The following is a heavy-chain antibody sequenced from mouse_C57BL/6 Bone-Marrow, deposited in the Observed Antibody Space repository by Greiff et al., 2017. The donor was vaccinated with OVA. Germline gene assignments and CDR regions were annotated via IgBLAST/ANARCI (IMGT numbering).Heavy chain of an antibody. J-gene: IGHJ4*01. CDR3: AFLYYSNYPLYAMDY. Sequence: QVQLQQPGAELVKPGASVKLSCKASGYTFTSYWITWVKQRPGQGLEWIGDIYPGSGGTNYNEKFKSKATLTVDTSSSTAYMQLSSLTSEDSAVDYGAFLYYSNYPLYAMDYWGQGTSVTVSS. V-gene: IGHV1-55*01. CDR1: GYTFTSYW. D-gene: IGHD2-5*01. CDR2: IYPGSGGT.